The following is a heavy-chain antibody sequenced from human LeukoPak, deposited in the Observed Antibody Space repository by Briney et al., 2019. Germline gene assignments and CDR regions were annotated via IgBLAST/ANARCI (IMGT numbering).Heavy chain of an antibody. CDR2: ISYDGSNK. CDR3: ARDLSTMIVVVITAFDY. Sequence: GGSLRLSCAASGFTFSSYWMSWVRQAPGKGLEWVAVISYDGSNKYYADSVKGRFTISRDNSKNTLYLQMNSLRAEDTAVYYCARDLSTMIVVVITAFDYWGQGTLVTVSS. J-gene: IGHJ4*02. CDR1: GFTFSSYW. V-gene: IGHV3-30*03. D-gene: IGHD3-22*01.